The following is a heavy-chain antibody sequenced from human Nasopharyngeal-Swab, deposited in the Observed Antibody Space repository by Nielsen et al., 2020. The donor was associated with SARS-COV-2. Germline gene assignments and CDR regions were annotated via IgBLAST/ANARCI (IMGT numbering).Heavy chain of an antibody. Sequence: GGSLRLSCAASGSTFSSYAMSWIRQAPGKGLEWVSGIARSGTTTYYADSVKGRFTISRDNSKNTLYLQMNSLRAEDTALYYCTKDSGWLATFWGQGTAVTVSS. CDR3: TKDSGWLATF. V-gene: IGHV3-23*01. J-gene: IGHJ6*02. D-gene: IGHD6-19*01. CDR1: GSTFSSYA. CDR2: IARSGTTT.